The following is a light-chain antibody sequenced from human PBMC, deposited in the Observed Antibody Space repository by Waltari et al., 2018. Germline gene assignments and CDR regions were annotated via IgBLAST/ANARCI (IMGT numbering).Light chain of an antibody. Sequence: AIQLTQSPSSLSASVGDRVTMTCLAGQAISRSVAWFQQKPGKVPKLLIFEASDLEDGVPSSFSGSGGGTRFTLTISSLQPEDFATYYCQHFYSYPSGFGQGTRLEIK. CDR1: QAISRS. CDR2: EAS. CDR3: QHFYSYPSG. V-gene: IGKV1-13*02. J-gene: IGKJ5*01.